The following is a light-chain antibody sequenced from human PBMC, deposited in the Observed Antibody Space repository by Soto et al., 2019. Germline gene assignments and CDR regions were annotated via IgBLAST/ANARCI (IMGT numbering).Light chain of an antibody. CDR1: QSVSID. CDR2: GES. Sequence: EIVMTRSRATLTVSPGERATLSCKASQSVSIDLAWYQQTTGQAPRILIYGESTRATGIPVRLSGSASGTEFNLTISRLQSEDFTVYYCQQYNKWPLTCGQGTQVDIK. J-gene: IGKJ1*01. V-gene: IGKV3-15*01. CDR3: QQYNKWPLT.